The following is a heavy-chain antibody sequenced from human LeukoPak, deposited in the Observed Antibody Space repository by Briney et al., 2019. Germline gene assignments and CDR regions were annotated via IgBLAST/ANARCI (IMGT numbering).Heavy chain of an antibody. CDR1: GGSISSSSYY. CDR3: ARGAPPQN. J-gene: IGHJ4*02. Sequence: SKTLSLTCTVSGGSISSSSYYWGWIRQPPGKGLEWIGSVYYTGASYYNPSLKSRVTISIDTSKNHFSLNLTSVTAADTAVYYCARGAPPQNWGQGALVTVSS. CDR2: VYYTGAS. V-gene: IGHV4-39*07.